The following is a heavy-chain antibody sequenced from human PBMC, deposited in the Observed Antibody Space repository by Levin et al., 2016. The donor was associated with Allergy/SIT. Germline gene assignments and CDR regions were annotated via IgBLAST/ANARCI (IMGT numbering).Heavy chain of an antibody. D-gene: IGHD6-13*01. V-gene: IGHV3-49*02. J-gene: IGHJ6*02. Sequence: WIRQPPGKGLEWVGFIRSKAYGGTTEYAASVKGRFTISRDDSKSIAYLQMNSLKTEDTAVYYCTRDQSHSSSWGIFGMDVWGQGTTVTVSS. CDR2: IRSKAYGGTT. CDR3: TRDQSHSSSWGIFGMDV.